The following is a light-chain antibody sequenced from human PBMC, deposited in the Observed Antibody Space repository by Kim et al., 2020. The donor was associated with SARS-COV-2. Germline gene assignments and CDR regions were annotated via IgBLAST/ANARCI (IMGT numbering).Light chain of an antibody. V-gene: IGLV2-23*02. CDR3: CSYAGSSTLV. J-gene: IGLJ3*02. CDR1: SSDVGSYKF. CDR2: EVN. Sequence: QSALTQPASVSGSPGHSLTISCTGTSSDVGSYKFVSWYQQHPGKAPKLMIYEVNKRPSGVSDRFSGSKSDNTASLTISGLQAEDEADYYCCSYAGSSTLVFGGGTMLTVL.